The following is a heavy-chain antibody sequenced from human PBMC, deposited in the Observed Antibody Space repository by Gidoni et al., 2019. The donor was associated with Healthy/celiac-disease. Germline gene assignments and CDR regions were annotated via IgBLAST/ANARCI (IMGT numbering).Heavy chain of an antibody. Sequence: QVQLVQSGAEVKKPGSSVKVSCKASGGTFSSYAISWVRQAPGQGLEWMGGIIPIFGTANYAQKFQGRVTITADESTSTAYMELSSLRSEDTAVYYCAKAPVGATEVDYYYYYGMDVWGQGTTVTVSS. V-gene: IGHV1-69*01. CDR1: GGTFSSYA. CDR2: IIPIFGTA. J-gene: IGHJ6*02. D-gene: IGHD1-26*01. CDR3: AKAPVGATEVDYYYYYGMDV.